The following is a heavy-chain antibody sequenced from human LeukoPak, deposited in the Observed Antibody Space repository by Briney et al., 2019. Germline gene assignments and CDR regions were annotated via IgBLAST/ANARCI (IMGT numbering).Heavy chain of an antibody. CDR3: AKECDYGNTSHMPCY. J-gene: IGHJ4*02. CDR2: ISDGGWT. CDR1: ALPPSNYA. D-gene: IGHD4-17*01. V-gene: IGHV3-23*01. Sequence: GGSLRLSCAASALPPSNYAMSWVRQAPGKGLEWVSSISDGGWTAYTDSVKGRFFISRETATNTLYLQMNSLRVEDTAVYYCAKECDYGNTSHMPCYWGQGTLVTVSS.